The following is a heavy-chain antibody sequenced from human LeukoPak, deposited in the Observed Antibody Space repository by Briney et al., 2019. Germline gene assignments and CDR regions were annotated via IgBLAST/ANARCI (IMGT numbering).Heavy chain of an antibody. CDR2: ISSSSSYI. CDR3: ARDIVVVVAATNYYGMDV. V-gene: IGHV3-21*01. Sequence: GGSLRLSCAASGFTFSSYAMSWVRQAPGKGLEWVSSISSSSSYIYYADSVKGRFTISRDNAKNSLYLQMNSLRAEDTAVYYCARDIVVVVAATNYYGMDVWGQGTTVTVSS. D-gene: IGHD2-15*01. CDR1: GFTFSSYA. J-gene: IGHJ6*02.